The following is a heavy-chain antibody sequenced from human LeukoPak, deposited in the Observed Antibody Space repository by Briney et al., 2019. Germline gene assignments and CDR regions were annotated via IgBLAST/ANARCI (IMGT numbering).Heavy chain of an antibody. J-gene: IGHJ5*02. CDR2: INHSGST. CDR1: GGSFSGYY. V-gene: IGHV4-34*01. CDR3: ARHLRYRYNWFDP. D-gene: IGHD3-16*02. Sequence: PSETLSLTCAVDGGSFSGYYWSWIRQPPGKGLEWIGEINHSGSTNYNPSLKSRVTISVDTSKNQFSLKLSSVTAADTAVYYCARHLRYRYNWFDPWGQGTLVTVSS.